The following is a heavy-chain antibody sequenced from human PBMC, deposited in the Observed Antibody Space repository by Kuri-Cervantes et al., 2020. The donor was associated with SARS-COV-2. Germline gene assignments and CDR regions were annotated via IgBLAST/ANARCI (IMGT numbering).Heavy chain of an antibody. CDR3: ASKTYYYDSSGYYPDHSWYFDL. CDR2: FIPGSSYT. Sequence: ASVKVSCKASGHTFTNYYFYWVRQAPGQGLEWVATFIPGSSYTHYAPRFQGRVTITTDESTSTAYMELSSLRSEDTAMYYCASKTYYYDSSGYYPDHSWYFDLWGRGTLVTVSS. J-gene: IGHJ2*01. CDR1: GHTFTNYY. V-gene: IGHV1-46*01. D-gene: IGHD3-22*01.